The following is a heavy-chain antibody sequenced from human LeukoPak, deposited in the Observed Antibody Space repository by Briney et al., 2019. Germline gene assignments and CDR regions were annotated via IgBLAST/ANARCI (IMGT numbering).Heavy chain of an antibody. CDR1: GGSFSGYY. D-gene: IGHD7-27*01. V-gene: IGHV4-34*01. Sequence: SETLSLTCAVYGGSFSGYYWSWIRQPPGKGLEWIGEINHSGSTNYNPSLKSRVTISVDTSKNQFSLKLSSVTAADTAVYYCARGIAGEGWFDPWGQGTLVTVSS. CDR3: ARGIAGEGWFDP. J-gene: IGHJ5*02. CDR2: INHSGST.